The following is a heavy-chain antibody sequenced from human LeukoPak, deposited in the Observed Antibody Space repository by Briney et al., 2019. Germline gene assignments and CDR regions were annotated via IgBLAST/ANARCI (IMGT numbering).Heavy chain of an antibody. D-gene: IGHD6-25*01. CDR2: ISYDGSDK. V-gene: IGHV3-30*04. CDR3: ARDPDIEAAYYFDY. CDR1: GFTFSSYA. J-gene: IGHJ4*02. Sequence: GGSLRLSCAASGFTFSSYAMHWVRQAPGKGLEWVAVISYDGSDKYSADSVKGRFPVSRDNSKNTLYLQMNSLRAEDTAVYYCARDPDIEAAYYFDYWGQGTLVTVSS.